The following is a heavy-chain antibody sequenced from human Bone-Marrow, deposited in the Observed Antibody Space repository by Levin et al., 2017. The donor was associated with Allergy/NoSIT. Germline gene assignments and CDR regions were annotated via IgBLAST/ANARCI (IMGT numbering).Heavy chain of an antibody. V-gene: IGHV4-59*08. CDR3: ARRGTSSSTFDY. CDR2: ICYSGST. J-gene: IGHJ4*02. D-gene: IGHD6-6*01. Sequence: SETLSLTCTVSGGSISSYCWTWIRQPPGKGLEWIGYICYSGSTNYNPSLKSRVTISVDTSRDQFSLKLTSVTAADTAVYYCARRGTSSSTFDYWGQGTLVTVSS. CDR1: GGSISSYC.